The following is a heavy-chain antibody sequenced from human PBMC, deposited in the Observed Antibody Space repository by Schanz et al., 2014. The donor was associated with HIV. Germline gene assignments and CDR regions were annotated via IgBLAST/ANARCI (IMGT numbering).Heavy chain of an antibody. J-gene: IGHJ6*02. CDR1: GFTFSDYY. CDR3: ARDHDSDV. CDR2: ISRTGTTYK. Sequence: QVHLVESGGGVVQPGGSLRLSCAASGFTFSDYYMSWIRQAPGKGLEWVSSISRTGTTYKTYADSVEGRFTISRDNAKDSVFLEMNSLRVEDTAVYYCARDHDSDVWGRGTTVTVSS. D-gene: IGHD1-1*01. V-gene: IGHV3-11*05.